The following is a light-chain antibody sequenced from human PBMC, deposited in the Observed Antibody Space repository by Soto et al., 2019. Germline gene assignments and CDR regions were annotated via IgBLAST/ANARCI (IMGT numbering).Light chain of an antibody. V-gene: IGKV1-39*01. J-gene: IGKJ2*01. CDR3: QQSYSTPMYT. CDR1: QSISSY. Sequence: DIQMTQSPSSLSASVGDRVTITCRASQSISSYLNWYQQKPGKAPKLLIYAASSLQSGVPSRFCGNGSGTDFTLTISSLQPEDFATYYCQQSYSTPMYTFGQGTKLEIK. CDR2: AAS.